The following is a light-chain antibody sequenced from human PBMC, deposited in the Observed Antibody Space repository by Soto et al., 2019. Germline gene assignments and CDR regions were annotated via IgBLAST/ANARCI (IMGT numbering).Light chain of an antibody. Sequence: HSALTQPPSASGSPGQSVAISCTGTSSDVGGYNYVSWYQQHPGKAPKLMVYEVNKRPSGVPDRFSGSKSGNTASLTVSGLQAEDETDYYCFSYTSSGTYVFGTGTKVTVL. J-gene: IGLJ1*01. CDR3: FSYTSSGTYV. V-gene: IGLV2-8*01. CDR2: EVN. CDR1: SSDVGGYNY.